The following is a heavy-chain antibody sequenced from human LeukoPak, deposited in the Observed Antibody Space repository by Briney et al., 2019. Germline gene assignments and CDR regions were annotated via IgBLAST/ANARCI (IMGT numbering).Heavy chain of an antibody. CDR2: INPSGGST. Sequence: ASVKVSCKASGYTFTTYYIHWVRQAPGQGLEWMGIINPSGGSTSNAQKFQGRVTMTRDTSISTAYMELSRLRSDDTAVYYCARAHLTTVTIHDYWGQGTLVTVSS. D-gene: IGHD4-17*01. CDR3: ARAHLTTVTIHDY. V-gene: IGHV1-46*01. CDR1: GYTFTTYY. J-gene: IGHJ4*02.